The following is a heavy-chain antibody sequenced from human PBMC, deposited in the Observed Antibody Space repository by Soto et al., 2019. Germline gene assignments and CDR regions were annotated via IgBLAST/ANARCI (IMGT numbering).Heavy chain of an antibody. D-gene: IGHD3-10*01. J-gene: IGHJ4*02. CDR2: INHSGSV. V-gene: IGHV4-34*02. CDR3: ARAGAALVRGSIGGFDY. Sequence: QVHLQQWGAGLLKPSQTLSLSCVVDGGAFNGYYWTWIRQPPGKGLEWIGEINHSGSVDYNPSLKRRGAISIDTSKKQCSLTLTSVTAADTAVYYCARAGAALVRGSIGGFDYWGQGSLVTVSS. CDR1: GGAFNGYY.